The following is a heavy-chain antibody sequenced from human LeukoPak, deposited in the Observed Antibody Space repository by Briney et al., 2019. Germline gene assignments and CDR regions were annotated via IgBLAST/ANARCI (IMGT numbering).Heavy chain of an antibody. J-gene: IGHJ4*02. V-gene: IGHV3-9*01. D-gene: IGHD1-1*01. CDR1: GFTFDDYA. CDR2: ISWNSGSI. CDR3: ARELNWNLDY. Sequence: PGGSLRLSCAASGFTFDDYAMHWVRQAPGKGLEWVSGISWNSGSIGYADSVKGRFTISRDNSKNTLYLQMNSLRAEDTAVYYCARELNWNLDYWGQGTLVTVSS.